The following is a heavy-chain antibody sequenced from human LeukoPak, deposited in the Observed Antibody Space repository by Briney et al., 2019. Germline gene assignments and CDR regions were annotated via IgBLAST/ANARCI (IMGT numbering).Heavy chain of an antibody. V-gene: IGHV4-59*05. CDR1: GGSISNYY. Sequence: SETLSLTCTVSGGSISNYYWSWMRQPPGKGLEWIGSIYYSRSTYYNPSLKSRVTISVDTSKNQFSLKLSSVTAADTAVYYCARLTGLAAAGLVDIWGQGTMVTVSS. CDR3: ARLTGLAAAGLVDI. J-gene: IGHJ3*02. D-gene: IGHD6-13*01. CDR2: IYYSRST.